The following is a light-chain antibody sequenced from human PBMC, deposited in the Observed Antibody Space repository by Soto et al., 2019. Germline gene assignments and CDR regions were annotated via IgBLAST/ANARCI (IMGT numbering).Light chain of an antibody. CDR2: DVS. Sequence: QSVLTQPRSVSGSPGQSVTISCTGTSNDVGGYNYVSWYQQYPGKVPKLMLYDVSKRPSGVPDRFSGSKSGNAASLTISGLRAEDEADYYCCSYAGSYIYVFGSGTQLTVL. CDR1: SNDVGGYNY. CDR3: CSYAGSYIYV. J-gene: IGLJ7*01. V-gene: IGLV2-11*01.